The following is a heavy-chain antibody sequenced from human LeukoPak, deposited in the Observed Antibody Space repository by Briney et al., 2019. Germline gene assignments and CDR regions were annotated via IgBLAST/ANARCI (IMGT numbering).Heavy chain of an antibody. J-gene: IGHJ4*02. D-gene: IGHD3-10*01. Sequence: GGSLRLSCAASGFTFSSYGMHWVRQAPGKGLDWVAFIHHDGSNKYYADSVRGRFTISRDNSKNTLYLQMNSLRAEDTAVYFCANLPLVRGVILAVVYWGQGTLVTVSS. CDR3: ANLPLVRGVILAVVY. V-gene: IGHV3-30*02. CDR2: IHHDGSNK. CDR1: GFTFSSYG.